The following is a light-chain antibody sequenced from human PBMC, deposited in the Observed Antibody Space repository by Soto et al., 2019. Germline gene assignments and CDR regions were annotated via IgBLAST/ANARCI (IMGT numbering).Light chain of an antibody. Sequence: FVVTQAPGTLSLSPGERATLSCRASQSLANSFIAWYQQKPGQAPRLLIYDTSSRASGIPDRFSGSGSGTDFTLTISRLDTEDFGVSYCQQYGTSEIIFGQGTR. CDR1: QSLANSF. CDR2: DTS. CDR3: QQYGTSEII. J-gene: IGKJ5*01. V-gene: IGKV3-20*01.